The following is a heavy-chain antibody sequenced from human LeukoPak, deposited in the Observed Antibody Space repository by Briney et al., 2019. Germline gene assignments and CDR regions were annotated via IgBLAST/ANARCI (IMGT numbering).Heavy chain of an antibody. CDR2: INPSGGST. CDR1: GYSFTNYY. Sequence: RASVKVSCKASGYSFTNYYTHWVRQAPGQGLEWMGMINPSGGSTTYAQKFQGRVTMTRDMSTSTVYMELSSLTSEDTAVYYCARTRGYYFDYWGQGTLVTVSS. J-gene: IGHJ4*02. V-gene: IGHV1-46*01. CDR3: ARTRGYYFDY.